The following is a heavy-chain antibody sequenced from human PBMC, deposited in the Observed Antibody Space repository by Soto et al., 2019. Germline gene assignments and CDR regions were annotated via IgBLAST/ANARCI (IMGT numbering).Heavy chain of an antibody. Sequence: EVQLVESGGDVVKPGGSLRLSCATSGFTFNNYNMNWVLQAPGKGLEWVSSIAARGSGYRYYAESVKGRFTITRDVAKNSLYLQMNNLRADDTALYYCARDLEGADVFDLWGQGTMVTVSS. V-gene: IGHV3-21*01. CDR1: GFTFNNYN. CDR2: IAARGSGYR. J-gene: IGHJ3*01. CDR3: ARDLEGADVFDL. D-gene: IGHD3-16*01.